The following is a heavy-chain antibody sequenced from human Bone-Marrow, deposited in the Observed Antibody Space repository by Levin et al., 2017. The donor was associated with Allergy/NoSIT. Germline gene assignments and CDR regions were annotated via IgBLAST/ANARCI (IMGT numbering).Heavy chain of an antibody. CDR3: AREGADYYGSDL. Sequence: GGSLRLSCAASGFTFNRHWMHWVRQAPGKGLVWVSRINGDGITNYADSVKGRFTISRDNAKNMVYLQMNSLRGDDTAMYYCAREGADYYGSDLWGQGSLVTVCS. D-gene: IGHD3-16*01. CDR2: INGDGIT. V-gene: IGHV3-74*01. J-gene: IGHJ5*02. CDR1: GFTFNRHW.